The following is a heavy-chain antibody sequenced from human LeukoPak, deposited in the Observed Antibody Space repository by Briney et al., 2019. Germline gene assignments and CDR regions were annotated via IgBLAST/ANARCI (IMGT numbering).Heavy chain of an antibody. CDR1: AFTFSSYW. J-gene: IGHJ5*02. D-gene: IGHD3-9*01. CDR3: AREGAPTGYYFGFDP. V-gene: IGHV3-74*01. CDR2: INSDGSST. Sequence: GGSLRLSCAASAFTFSSYWMHWVRQAPGKGLVWVSRINSDGSSTSYADSVKGRFTISRDDAKNTLYLQMNSLRAEDTAVYYCAREGAPTGYYFGFDPWGQGTLVTVSS.